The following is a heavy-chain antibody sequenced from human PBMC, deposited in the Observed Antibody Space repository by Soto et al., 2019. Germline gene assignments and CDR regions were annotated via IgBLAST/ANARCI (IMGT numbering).Heavy chain of an antibody. CDR1: GYTFTSYG. J-gene: IGHJ1*01. Sequence: ASVNVSCKASGYTFTSYGISWVRQAPGQGLEWMGWISAYNGNTNYAQKLQGRVTMTTDTSTSTAYMELRSLRSDDTAVYYCARGPYSSGWDEYFQHWGQGTLVTVSS. CDR3: ARGPYSSGWDEYFQH. CDR2: ISAYNGNT. V-gene: IGHV1-18*01. D-gene: IGHD6-19*01.